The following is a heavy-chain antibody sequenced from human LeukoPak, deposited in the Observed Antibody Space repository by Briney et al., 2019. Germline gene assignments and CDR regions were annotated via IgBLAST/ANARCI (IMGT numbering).Heavy chain of an antibody. J-gene: IGHJ4*02. CDR2: IYYSGST. CDR1: GDSVSSDSYY. V-gene: IGHV4-61*01. Sequence: SETLSLTCTVSGDSVSSDSYYRPWIRQPPGTGLEWIGYIYYSGSTNYNPSLKSRVTISVDTSKNQFSLKVSSVTAADTAVYYCAKSFGAYGSGTKIDHWGQGTLVTVSS. D-gene: IGHD3-10*01. CDR3: AKSFGAYGSGTKIDH.